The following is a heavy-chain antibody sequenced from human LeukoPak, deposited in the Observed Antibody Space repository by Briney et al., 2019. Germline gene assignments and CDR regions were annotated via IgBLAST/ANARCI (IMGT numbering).Heavy chain of an antibody. V-gene: IGHV3-21*06. J-gene: IGHJ4*02. CDR2: IGPTGSDR. D-gene: IGHD1-14*01. CDR1: GLTFSTSG. CDR3: ATETNGRHYDY. Sequence: KPGGSLRLSCTASGLTFSTSGFNWVRQAPGKGLEWVASIGPTGSDRYHADSIKGRFTISRDNANNFLYLQMNSLRAEDTAVYYCATETNGRHYDYWGQGTLLTVSS.